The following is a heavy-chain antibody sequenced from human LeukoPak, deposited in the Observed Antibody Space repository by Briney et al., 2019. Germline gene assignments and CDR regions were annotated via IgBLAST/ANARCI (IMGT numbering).Heavy chain of an antibody. Sequence: ASVKVSCKASGYTFTGYYMHWVRQAPGQGLEWMGRINPNSGGTNYAQKFQGRVTMTRDTSISTAYMELRSLRSDDTAVYYCVRDGEGVAISVNYWFDPWGQGTLVTVSS. D-gene: IGHD3-10*01. V-gene: IGHV1-2*06. CDR2: INPNSGGT. CDR3: VRDGEGVAISVNYWFDP. J-gene: IGHJ5*02. CDR1: GYTFTGYY.